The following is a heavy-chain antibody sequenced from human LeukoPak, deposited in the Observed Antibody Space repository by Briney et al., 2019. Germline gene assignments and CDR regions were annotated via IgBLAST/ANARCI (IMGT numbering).Heavy chain of an antibody. CDR2: INPSGGCT. V-gene: IGHV1-46*01. CDR1: GYTFTSYY. Sequence: ASVKVSCKASGYTFTSYYMHWVRQAPGQGLEWMGIINPSGGCTSYAQKFQGRVTMTRDTSTSTVYMELSSLRSEDTAVYYCAREGKGGGYYDFWSGYTYGMDVWGQGTTVTVSS. D-gene: IGHD3-3*01. CDR3: AREGKGGGYYDFWSGYTYGMDV. J-gene: IGHJ6*02.